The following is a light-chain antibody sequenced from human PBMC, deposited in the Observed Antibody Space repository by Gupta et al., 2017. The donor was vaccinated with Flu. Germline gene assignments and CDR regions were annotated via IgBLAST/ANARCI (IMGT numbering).Light chain of an antibody. CDR3: VHSLQSPL. V-gene: IGKV2-28*01. J-gene: IGKJ4*01. CDR1: QSLLRSNGYNY. CDR2: LCY. Sequence: DIVLSQSPLSLPVTPGEPASISCRSSQSLLRSNGYNYLDWYLQRPGQSPQLLIYLCYRRATGVPDRFSGSGSGTDFTLKISRVEAEDVGVYYCVHSLQSPLFGGGTTVEIK.